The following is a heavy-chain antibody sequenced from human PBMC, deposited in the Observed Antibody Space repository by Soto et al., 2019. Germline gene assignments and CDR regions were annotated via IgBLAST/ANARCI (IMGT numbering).Heavy chain of an antibody. CDR1: GYTFTSYA. D-gene: IGHD6-19*01. J-gene: IGHJ5*02. CDR3: ARGRVAVACWNWFDP. Sequence: ASVKVYCKASGYTFTSYAMHWVRQAPGQRLEWMGWINAGNGNTKYSQKFQGRVTISRDTSSSTAYMELSSLRSEFTVVYYFARGRVAVACWNWFDPWGQGTLVTVSS. V-gene: IGHV1-3*01. CDR2: INAGNGNT.